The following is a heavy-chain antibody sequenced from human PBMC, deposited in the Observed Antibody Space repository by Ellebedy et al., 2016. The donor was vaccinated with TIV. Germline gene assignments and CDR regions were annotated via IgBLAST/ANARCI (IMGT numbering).Heavy chain of an antibody. CDR1: GIIFSSYW. J-gene: IGHJ4*02. V-gene: IGHV3-74*03. CDR3: ATERSGSYYNY. Sequence: PGGSLRLSCEASGIIFSSYWMHWVRQAPGKGLLWVSRINSDGSSTTYADSVKGRFTISRDNAKNTVYLQMNSRRLEDTAVYYCATERSGSYYNYWGQGTLFTVSS. D-gene: IGHD1-26*01. CDR2: INSDGSST.